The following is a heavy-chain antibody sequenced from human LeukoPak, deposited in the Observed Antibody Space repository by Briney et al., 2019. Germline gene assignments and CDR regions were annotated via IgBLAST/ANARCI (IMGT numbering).Heavy chain of an antibody. D-gene: IGHD4-17*01. J-gene: IGHJ6*03. V-gene: IGHV4-38-2*02. Sequence: PSETLSLTCTVSGYSISSGYYWGWIRQPPGKGLEWIGSIYHSGSTYYNPSLKSRVTISVDTSKNQFSLKLSSVTAADTAVYYCARVGFTRITVTTYYYYMDVWGKGTTVTVSS. CDR2: IYHSGST. CDR3: ARVGFTRITVTTYYYYMDV. CDR1: GYSISSGYY.